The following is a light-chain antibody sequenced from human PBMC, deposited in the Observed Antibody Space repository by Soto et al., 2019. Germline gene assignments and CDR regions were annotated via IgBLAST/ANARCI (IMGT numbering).Light chain of an antibody. CDR3: QQRSNWREVT. V-gene: IGKV3-11*01. J-gene: IGKJ5*01. Sequence: EIVLTQSPGTLSLSPGERATLSCRASQSVSNNYLAWYQQKPGQAPRLLIYDASNRATGIPARFSGSGSGTDFTLTISSLEPGDFAVYYCQQRSNWREVTFGQGTRLEI. CDR1: QSVSNNY. CDR2: DAS.